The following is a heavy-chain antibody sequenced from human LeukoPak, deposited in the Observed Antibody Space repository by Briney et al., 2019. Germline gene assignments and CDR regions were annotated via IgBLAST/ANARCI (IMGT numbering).Heavy chain of an antibody. D-gene: IGHD6-13*01. CDR1: GFTFSDYA. J-gene: IGHJ4*02. CDR3: ARGGYGSRWYQDY. CDR2: ISSNGGST. V-gene: IGHV3-64*01. Sequence: GGSLRLSCAASGFTFSDYAMHWVRQAPGKGLEYVSAISSNGGSTYYANSVKGRFTISRDNSKNTLYLQMGSLRAEDMAVYYCARGGYGSRWYQDYWGQGTLVTVST.